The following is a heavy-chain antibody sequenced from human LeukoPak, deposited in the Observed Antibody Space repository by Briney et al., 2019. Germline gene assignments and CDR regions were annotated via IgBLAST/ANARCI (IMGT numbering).Heavy chain of an antibody. CDR3: ARSLGNPYYFDY. CDR1: GGSISSSNGHY. CDR2: IYYSGST. J-gene: IGHJ4*02. D-gene: IGHD7-27*01. Sequence: SETLSLTCTVSGGSISSSNGHYRVWIRQPPGKGLECIGSIYYSGSTYYNPSLKSRVTLSVDTSKNQFSLRLSSVTAADTAVYSCARSLGNPYYFDYWGQGALVTVSS. V-gene: IGHV4-39*01.